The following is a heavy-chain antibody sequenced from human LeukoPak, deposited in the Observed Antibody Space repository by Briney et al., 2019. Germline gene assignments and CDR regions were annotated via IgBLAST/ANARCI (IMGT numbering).Heavy chain of an antibody. CDR3: GLSMVRALSPDY. D-gene: IGHD3-10*01. J-gene: IGHJ4*02. CDR1: GFSFSTYW. V-gene: IGHV3-74*01. CDR2: INPDGSTS. Sequence: XGGSLRLSCAASGFSFSTYWMHWVRQAPGKGLVWVARINPDGSTSIYADSVKGRVTISRDNAKNTLYLQMDSLRDEDTAVYYCGLSMVRALSPDYWGQGTLVTVSS.